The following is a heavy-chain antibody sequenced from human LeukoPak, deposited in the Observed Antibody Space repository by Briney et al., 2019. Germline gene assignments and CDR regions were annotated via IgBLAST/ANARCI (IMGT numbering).Heavy chain of an antibody. CDR1: GFTFGSHA. D-gene: IGHD5-18*01. V-gene: IGHV3-23*01. Sequence: GGSLRLSCEASGFTFGSHAMYWVRQAPGKRLEWVAGIFGSGGSPHCADPVKGRFTISRDNSRNTVYLQINSLRAEDTAVYYCGKTTVGYSSGQKPAWPVDYWGQGTLVTVSS. CDR3: GKTTVGYSSGQKPAWPVDY. J-gene: IGHJ4*02. CDR2: IFGSGGSP.